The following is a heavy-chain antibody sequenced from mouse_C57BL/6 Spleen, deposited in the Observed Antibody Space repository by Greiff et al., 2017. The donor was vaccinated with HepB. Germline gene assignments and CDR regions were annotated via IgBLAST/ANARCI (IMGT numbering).Heavy chain of an antibody. CDR1: GFNIKDDY. CDR3: TNGDYYGSLFDY. CDR2: IDPENGDT. J-gene: IGHJ2*01. Sequence: VQLKDSGAELVRPGASVKLSCTASGFNIKDDYMHWVKQRPEQGLEWIGWIDPENGDTEYASKFQGKATITADTSSNTAYLQLSSLTSEDTAVYYWTNGDYYGSLFDYWGQGTTLTVSS. D-gene: IGHD1-1*01. V-gene: IGHV14-4*01.